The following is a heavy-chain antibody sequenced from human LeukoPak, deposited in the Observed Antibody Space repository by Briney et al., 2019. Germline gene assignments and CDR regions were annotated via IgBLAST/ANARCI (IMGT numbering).Heavy chain of an antibody. Sequence: ASVQVSCMASGYSFSIYGISWARQAPGQGLEYLGWISASDGTTNYAQKVQDRVTMTTDTSTSTAYLELRSLRSEDTAVYYCAKGDYYDSSGPDYWGQGTLVTVSS. CDR2: ISASDGTT. V-gene: IGHV1-18*01. J-gene: IGHJ4*02. D-gene: IGHD3-22*01. CDR3: AKGDYYDSSGPDY. CDR1: GYSFSIYG.